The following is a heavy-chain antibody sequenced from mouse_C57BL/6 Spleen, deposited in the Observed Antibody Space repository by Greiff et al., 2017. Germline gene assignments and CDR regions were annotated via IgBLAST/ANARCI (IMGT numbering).Heavy chain of an antibody. V-gene: IGHV1-69*01. CDR3: AREGSNSYFDY. Sequence: VQLQQPGAELVMPGASVKLSCKASGYTFTSYWMHWVKQRPGQGLEWIGEIDPSDSYTNYNQKFKGKSTLTVDKSSSTAYMQLSSLTSEDSAVHYCAREGSNSYFDYWGQGTTLTVSS. CDR1: GYTFTSYW. D-gene: IGHD2-5*01. J-gene: IGHJ2*01. CDR2: IDPSDSYT.